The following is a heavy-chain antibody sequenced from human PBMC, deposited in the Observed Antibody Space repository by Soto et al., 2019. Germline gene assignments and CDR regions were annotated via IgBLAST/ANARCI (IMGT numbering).Heavy chain of an antibody. D-gene: IGHD6-13*01. CDR1: GYTFTSYA. CDR3: ARDRGSSRWSLNWLDA. Sequence: ASVKVSCKASGYTFTSYAMHWERQAPGQRLEWMGWINAGNGNTKYSQKFQGRVTITRDTSASTAYMELSSLRSEDTAVSSCARDRGSSRWSLNWLDAWGQGTLVTVSS. V-gene: IGHV1-3*01. J-gene: IGHJ5*02. CDR2: INAGNGNT.